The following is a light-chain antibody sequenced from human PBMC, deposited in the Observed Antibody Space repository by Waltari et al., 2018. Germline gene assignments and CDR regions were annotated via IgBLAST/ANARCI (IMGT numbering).Light chain of an antibody. J-gene: IGLJ2*01. CDR1: SSDIGGYNY. Sequence: QSALTQPASVSGSPGQSITISCTGTSSDIGGYNYFSWYQQHPGKAPKLIIFDVTRWPSGVSNRFSGSKSGITASLTISGLQAEDEADYFCTSYTSTNTVIFGGGTRVTVL. CDR3: TSYTSTNTVI. CDR2: DVT. V-gene: IGLV2-14*03.